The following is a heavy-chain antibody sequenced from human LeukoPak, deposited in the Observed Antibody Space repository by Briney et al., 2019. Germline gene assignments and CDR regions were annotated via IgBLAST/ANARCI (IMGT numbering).Heavy chain of an antibody. Sequence: PGGSLRLSCAASGFTFDDYAMHWVRQAPGRGLEWVSGISWNSGSIGYADSVKGRFTISRDNAKNSLYLQMNSLRAEDTALYYCAKDIKAYSSGCFDYWGQGTLVTVSS. CDR3: AKDIKAYSSGCFDY. CDR1: GFTFDDYA. D-gene: IGHD6-19*01. CDR2: ISWNSGSI. V-gene: IGHV3-9*01. J-gene: IGHJ4*02.